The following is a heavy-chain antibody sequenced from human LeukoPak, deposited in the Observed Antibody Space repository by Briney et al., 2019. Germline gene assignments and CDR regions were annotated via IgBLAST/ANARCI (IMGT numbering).Heavy chain of an antibody. CDR1: GGSISSSSYY. V-gene: IGHV4-39*06. D-gene: IGHD5-12*01. CDR2: VYYTGNT. Sequence: PSETLSLTCTVSGGSISSSSYYWGWIRQPPGKGLEWIGSVYYTGNTYYNPSLKSRVTISIDTSKSQFTLKLNSVTAADTALYYCARGPSGLRSPFNTWGQGTTVTVSS. J-gene: IGHJ3*02. CDR3: ARGPSGLRSPFNT.